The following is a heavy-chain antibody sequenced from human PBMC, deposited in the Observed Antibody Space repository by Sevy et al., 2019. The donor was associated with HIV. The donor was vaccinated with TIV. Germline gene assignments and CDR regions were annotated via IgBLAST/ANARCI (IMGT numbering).Heavy chain of an antibody. CDR1: GFTFSSYA. V-gene: IGHV3-23*01. CDR3: ARVNTYYYDSSGYYYGY. CDR2: ISGSGGST. Sequence: GGSLRLSCAASGFTFSSYAMSWVRQAPGKGLECVSAISGSGGSTYYAHSVKGRFTISRDNSKNTLYLQMNSLRAEDTAVYYCARVNTYYYDSSGYYYGYWGQGTLVTVSS. D-gene: IGHD3-22*01. J-gene: IGHJ4*02.